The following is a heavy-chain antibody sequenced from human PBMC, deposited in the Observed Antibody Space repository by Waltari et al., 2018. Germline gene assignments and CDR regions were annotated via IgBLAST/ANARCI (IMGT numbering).Heavy chain of an antibody. J-gene: IGHJ5*02. CDR2: IYYSGIT. V-gene: IGHV4-39*01. CDR3: ARHGYSSSWYPVNWFDP. CDR1: GGSISSSSYY. D-gene: IGHD6-13*01. Sequence: QLQLQESGPGLVKPSETLSLTCTVSGGSISSSSYYWGWIRQPPGKGLEWIGSIYYSGITYYNPSLKSRVTISVDTSKNQFSLKLSSVTAADTAVYYCARHGYSSSWYPVNWFDPWGQGTLVTVSS.